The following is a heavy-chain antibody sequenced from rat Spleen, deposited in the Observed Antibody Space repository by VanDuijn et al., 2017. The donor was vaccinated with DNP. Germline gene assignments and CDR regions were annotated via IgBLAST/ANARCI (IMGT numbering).Heavy chain of an antibody. CDR1: GFTFSDYY. CDR2: INYDGSST. CDR3: ARPDY. Sequence: EVQLVESGGGLVQPGRSLKLSCAASGFTFSDYYMAWVRQAPTKGLEWVATINYDGSSTYYRDSVKGRFIISRDNAKSTLYLHMDSLRSEDTATYYCARPDYWGQGVMVTVSS. J-gene: IGHJ2*01. V-gene: IGHV5-7*01.